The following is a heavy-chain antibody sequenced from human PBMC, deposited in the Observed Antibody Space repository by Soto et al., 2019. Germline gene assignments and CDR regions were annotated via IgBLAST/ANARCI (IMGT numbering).Heavy chain of an antibody. CDR1: GYTFTSYG. V-gene: IGHV1-18*01. D-gene: IGHD5-18*01. J-gene: IGHJ4*02. CDR3: ASSLLVGYGLEGESD. Sequence: QVQLVQSGAEVKKPGASVKVSCKASGYTFTSYGISWVRQAPGQGLEWMGWISAYNGNTNYAQKLQGRVTMTTDTAXRTAYMERRSRRSDDTAVYYCASSLLVGYGLEGESDWGQGTLVTVSS. CDR2: ISAYNGNT.